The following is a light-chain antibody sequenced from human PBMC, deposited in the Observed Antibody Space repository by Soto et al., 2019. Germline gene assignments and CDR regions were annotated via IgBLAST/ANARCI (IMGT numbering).Light chain of an antibody. CDR2: DVS. J-gene: IGLJ2*01. Sequence: QSALTQPASVSGSPGQSITISCTGTSSDVGAYNYVSWYQQHPGTSPTLMIYDVSNRPSGVSNRFSGSKSGNTASLNISGLQAEDEADSYCSSYTNTHNRLFCGGTKLTVL. CDR1: SSDVGAYNY. CDR3: SSYTNTHNRL. V-gene: IGLV2-14*01.